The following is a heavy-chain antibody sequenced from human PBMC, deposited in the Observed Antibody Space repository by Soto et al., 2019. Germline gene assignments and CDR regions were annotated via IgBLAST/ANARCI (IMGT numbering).Heavy chain of an antibody. J-gene: IGHJ4*02. CDR1: GFTFISYA. D-gene: IGHD5-12*01. CDR2: ISGSGGST. V-gene: IGHV3-23*01. CDR3: AKVLDIVATLDSYYFDY. Sequence: GGSLRLSCAASGFTFISYAMSWVRQAPGKGLEWVSAISGSGGSTYYADSVKGRFTIPRDNSKNTLYLQMNSLRAEDTAVYYCAKVLDIVATLDSYYFDYWGQGTLVTVSS.